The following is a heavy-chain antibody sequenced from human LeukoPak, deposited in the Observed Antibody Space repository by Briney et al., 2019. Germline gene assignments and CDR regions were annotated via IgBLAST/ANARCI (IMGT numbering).Heavy chain of an antibody. V-gene: IGHV4-34*01. CDR2: INHSGST. CDR1: GGSFSGYY. D-gene: IGHD6-13*01. J-gene: IGHJ6*02. CDR3: ARGDRKQKLANYYDYGMDV. Sequence: SETLSLTCAVYGGSFSGYYWSWIRQPPGKGLEWIGEINHSGSTNYNPSLKSRVTISVDTSKNQFSLKLSSVTAADTAVYYCARGDRKQKLANYYDYGMDVWGQGTTVTVSS.